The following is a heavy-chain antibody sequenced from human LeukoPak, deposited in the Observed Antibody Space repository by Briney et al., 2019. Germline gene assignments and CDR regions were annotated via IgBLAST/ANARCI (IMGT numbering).Heavy chain of an antibody. CDR1: GFTFNIYW. V-gene: IGHV3-74*01. CDR3: ARGRVYCSGTSCYEDY. CDR2: INSDGTGT. Sequence: GGSLRLSCAASGFTFNIYWMHWVRQAPGKGLVWVSRINSDGTGTTYADSVKGRFTISRDNAKNSLYLQMNSLRDEDTAVYYCARGRVYCSGTSCYEDYWGQGTLVTVSS. J-gene: IGHJ4*02. D-gene: IGHD2-2*01.